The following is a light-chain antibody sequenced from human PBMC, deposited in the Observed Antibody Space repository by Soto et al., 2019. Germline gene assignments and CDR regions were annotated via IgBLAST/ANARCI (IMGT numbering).Light chain of an antibody. CDR2: WAS. CDR1: QIVLYSSNNKNY. Sequence: DIVMTQSPDSLAVSLGERATINCKSSQIVLYSSNNKNYLAWYQQKPGQPPKLLIYWASTRESGVPDRFSGSGSGTDFTLTISSLQAEDVAVYYCQQYYSTPQTFGQGTRGDIK. J-gene: IGKJ1*01. V-gene: IGKV4-1*01. CDR3: QQYYSTPQT.